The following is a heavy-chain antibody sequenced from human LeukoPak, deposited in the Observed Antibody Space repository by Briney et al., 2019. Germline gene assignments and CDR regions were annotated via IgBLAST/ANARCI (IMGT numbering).Heavy chain of an antibody. V-gene: IGHV3-7*01. D-gene: IGHD6-6*01. J-gene: IGHJ4*02. Sequence: GGSLRLSCAASGFTLSNYWMTWVRPAPGKGLEWVANIKQDESEKYYVDSVKGRFTISRDNAKNSLYLQMNSLRVEDTAVYYCARAARQSDFWGQGTLVTVSS. CDR2: IKQDESEK. CDR1: GFTLSNYW. CDR3: ARAARQSDF.